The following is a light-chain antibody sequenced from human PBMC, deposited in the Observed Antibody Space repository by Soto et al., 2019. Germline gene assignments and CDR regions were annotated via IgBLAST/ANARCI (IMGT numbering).Light chain of an antibody. CDR3: QQYNSPLWT. CDR2: ESS. J-gene: IGKJ1*01. Sequence: EIQMTQSPPTLSASVGDTVTITCRASQSISNWLAWYQQKPGKAPKLLIYESSNLETGVPPRFSGSRSGTEFALTISSLQPHDFATYYCQQYNSPLWTFGQGTRV. V-gene: IGKV1-5*01. CDR1: QSISNW.